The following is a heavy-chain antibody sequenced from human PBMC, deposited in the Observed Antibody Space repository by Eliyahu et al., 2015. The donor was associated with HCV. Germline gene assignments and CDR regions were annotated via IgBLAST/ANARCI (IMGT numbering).Heavy chain of an antibody. V-gene: IGHV2-70*15. D-gene: IGHD3-22*01. Sequence: QVTLRESGPALVKPTQTLTLTCTFSGFSLKTRGLCVSWIRQAPGKALEWLAXIDWDGDKYYRPSLKTRVTISKDTSKNQVVLTVTNVDPVDTATYYCARLRESYDGSAYYYSFDFWGQGALVTVSS. CDR3: ARLRESYDGSAYYYSFDF. J-gene: IGHJ4*02. CDR1: GFSLKTRGLC. CDR2: IDWDGDK.